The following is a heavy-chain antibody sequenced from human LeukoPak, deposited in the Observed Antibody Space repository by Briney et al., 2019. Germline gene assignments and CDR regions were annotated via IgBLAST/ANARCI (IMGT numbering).Heavy chain of an antibody. V-gene: IGHV3-21*01. CDR2: ISSSSSYI. CDR3: ARDRGEVGATPIDY. Sequence: GGSLRISCAASGFTFSNYNMNWVRQAPGKGLEWVSSISSSSSYIYYADSVKGRFTISRDNAKNSLYLQMNSLRAEDTAVYYCARDRGEVGATPIDYWGQGTLVTVSS. D-gene: IGHD1-26*01. J-gene: IGHJ4*02. CDR1: GFTFSNYN.